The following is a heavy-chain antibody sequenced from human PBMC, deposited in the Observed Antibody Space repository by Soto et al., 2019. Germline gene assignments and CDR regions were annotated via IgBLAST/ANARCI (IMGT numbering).Heavy chain of an antibody. D-gene: IGHD5-18*01. J-gene: IGHJ4*02. CDR3: ARESWIQLWLRDYYFDY. CDR1: GYTFTGYY. V-gene: IGHV1-2*04. CDR2: INPNSGGT. Sequence: ASVKVSCKASGYTFTGYYMHWVRQAPGQGLEWMGWINPNSGGTNYAQKFQGWVTMTRDTSISTAYMELSRLRSDDTAVYYCARESWIQLWLRDYYFDYWGQGTLVTVSS.